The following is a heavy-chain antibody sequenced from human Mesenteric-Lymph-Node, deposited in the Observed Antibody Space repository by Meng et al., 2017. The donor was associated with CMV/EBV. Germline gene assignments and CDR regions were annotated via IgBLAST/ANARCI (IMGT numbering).Heavy chain of an antibody. J-gene: IGHJ4*02. CDR2: IRYDGSNK. CDR1: GFTFGSYG. CDR3: ATVFDY. V-gene: IGHV3-30*02. D-gene: IGHD4-17*01. Sequence: GESLKISCAASGFTFGSYGMHWVRQAPGKGLEWVAFIRYDGSNKYYADSVKGRFTISRDNAKNTLYLQMNSLRAEDTAVYYCATVFDYWGQGTLVTVSS.